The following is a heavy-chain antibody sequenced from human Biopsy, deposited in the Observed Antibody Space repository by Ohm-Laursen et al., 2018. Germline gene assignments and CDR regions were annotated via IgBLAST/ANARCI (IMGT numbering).Heavy chain of an antibody. Sequence: SETLSLTCTVSGGSTSSYYWSWIRQPLGKGLEWIGYIYYTGSTNYNPSLKSRVTISVDTSMNHLSLRLTSVTAADTAVYYCARHAPSYSGSYWRYFDLWGRGTLVTVSS. CDR2: IYYTGST. J-gene: IGHJ2*01. D-gene: IGHD1-26*01. CDR1: GGSTSSYY. CDR3: ARHAPSYSGSYWRYFDL. V-gene: IGHV4-59*08.